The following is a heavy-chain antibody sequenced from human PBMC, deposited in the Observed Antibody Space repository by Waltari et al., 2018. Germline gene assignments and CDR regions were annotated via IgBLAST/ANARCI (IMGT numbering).Heavy chain of an antibody. Sequence: EVPLVESGGGLIQPGGSLRLSCEASGFTVSSNSMSWVRQAPGKGLEWVSVIYSGGSTYYADSVKGRFTISRDNSKNTLYLQMNSLRAEDTAVYYCARAEWEAWYFDLWGRGTLVTVSS. D-gene: IGHD1-26*01. J-gene: IGHJ2*01. CDR1: GFTVSSNS. CDR2: IYSGGST. V-gene: IGHV3-53*01. CDR3: ARAEWEAWYFDL.